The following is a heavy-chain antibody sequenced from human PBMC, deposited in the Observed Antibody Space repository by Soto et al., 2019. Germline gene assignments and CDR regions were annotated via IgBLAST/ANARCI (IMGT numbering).Heavy chain of an antibody. CDR1: GFTLSSYW. CDR3: VKAWYNDVWGYYFDY. Sequence: ESGGGLVQPGGSLRLSCAASGFTLSSYWMTWVRQAPGKGLEWVANIKEDGSGKYYVDSVKGRFTISRDNTKNSLYLQLNSLRAEDTATYYCVKAWYNDVWGYYFDYWGQGTLVTVSS. V-gene: IGHV3-7*01. J-gene: IGHJ4*02. D-gene: IGHD3-10*02. CDR2: IKEDGSGK.